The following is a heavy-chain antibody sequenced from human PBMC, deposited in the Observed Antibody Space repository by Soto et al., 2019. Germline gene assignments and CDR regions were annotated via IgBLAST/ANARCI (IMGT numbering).Heavy chain of an antibody. CDR1: GGSISSGGYS. J-gene: IGHJ4*02. Sequence: SETLSLTCAVSGGSISSGGYSWIWIRQPPGKGLEWIGYIYHSGSTYYSPSLKSRVTISVDRSKNQFSLKLSSVTAADTAVYYCATYYDIFQYWGQGTLVTVSS. V-gene: IGHV4-30-2*01. CDR3: ATYYDIFQY. CDR2: IYHSGST. D-gene: IGHD3-9*01.